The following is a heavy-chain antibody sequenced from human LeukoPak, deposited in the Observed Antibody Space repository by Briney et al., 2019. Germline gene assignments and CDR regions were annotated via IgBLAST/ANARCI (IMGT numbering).Heavy chain of an antibody. V-gene: IGHV3-23*01. J-gene: IGHJ4*02. CDR1: GFTFSSYG. CDR2: ISGSGGST. D-gene: IGHD3-10*01. CDR3: AKGDRALYYGFSSFDY. Sequence: GGSLRLSCAASGFTFSSYGMSWVRQAPGKGLEWVSAISGSGGSTYYADSVKGRFTVSRDNSKNTLYLQINSLRAEDTAVYYCAKGDRALYYGFSSFDYWGQGTLVTVSS.